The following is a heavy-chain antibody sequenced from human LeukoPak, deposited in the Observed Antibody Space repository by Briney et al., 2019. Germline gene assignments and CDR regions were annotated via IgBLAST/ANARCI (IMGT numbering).Heavy chain of an antibody. D-gene: IGHD3-3*01. J-gene: IGHJ4*02. V-gene: IGHV3-23*01. Sequence: GGSLRLSCAASGFTFSSYSMSWVRQAPGKGLEWVSAISGSGGSTYYADSVKGRFTISRDNSKNTLYLQMNSLRAEDTAVYYCAKDAFSGGITIFGHNLDYWGQGTLVTVSS. CDR1: GFTFSSYS. CDR3: AKDAFSGGITIFGHNLDY. CDR2: ISGSGGST.